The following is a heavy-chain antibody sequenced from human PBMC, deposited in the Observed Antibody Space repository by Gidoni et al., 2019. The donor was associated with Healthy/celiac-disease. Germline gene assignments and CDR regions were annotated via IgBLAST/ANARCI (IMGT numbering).Heavy chain of an antibody. Sequence: QVQLVESGGGLVKPGGSLRLSCAAPGFTFSDYYMSWIRQAPGKGLEWVSYISSSSSYTNYADSVKGRFTISRDNAKNSLYLQMNSLRAEDTAVYYCARVRYYDSSGYFDYWGQGTLVTVSS. CDR2: ISSSSSYT. CDR3: ARVRYYDSSGYFDY. D-gene: IGHD3-22*01. CDR1: GFTFSDYY. J-gene: IGHJ4*02. V-gene: IGHV3-11*06.